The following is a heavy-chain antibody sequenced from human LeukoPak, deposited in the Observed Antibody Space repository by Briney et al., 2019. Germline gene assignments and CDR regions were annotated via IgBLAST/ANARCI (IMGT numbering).Heavy chain of an antibody. CDR3: VRWQDKTMINDY. CDR2: INNNGGTR. CDR1: GFTFSTYT. Sequence: GSLSLSCSASGFTFSTYTMHWVRQAPGKGLEYVSAINNNGGTRYYADSVKGRFTISRDNSKNTLYLQMSSLRAEDTAVYYCVRWQDKTMINDYWGQGTLVTVSS. V-gene: IGHV3-64D*06. J-gene: IGHJ4*02. D-gene: IGHD5-18*01.